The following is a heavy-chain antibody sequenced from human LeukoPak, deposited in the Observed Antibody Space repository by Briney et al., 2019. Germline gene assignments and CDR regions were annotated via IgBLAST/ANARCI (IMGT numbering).Heavy chain of an antibody. CDR1: GFTSSSYW. Sequence: TGGSLRLSCAASGFTSSSYWMSWVRQAPGKGLEWVSAISGSGGSTYYADSVKGRFTISRDNSKNTLYLQMNSLRAEDTAVYYCARSGGYAESDYWGQGTLVTVSS. CDR2: ISGSGGST. CDR3: ARSGGYAESDY. V-gene: IGHV3-23*01. J-gene: IGHJ4*02. D-gene: IGHD3-22*01.